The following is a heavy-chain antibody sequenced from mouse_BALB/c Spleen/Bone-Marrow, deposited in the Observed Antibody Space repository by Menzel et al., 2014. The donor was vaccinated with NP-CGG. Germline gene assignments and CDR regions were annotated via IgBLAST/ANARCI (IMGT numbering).Heavy chain of an antibody. CDR3: VRDLDY. CDR2: INPSTGYT. J-gene: IGHJ2*01. CDR1: GYTFTTYW. V-gene: IGHV1-7*01. Sequence: VRLMESGAELAKPGASVKMSCKASGYTFTTYWMHWVKQRPGQGLEWIGHINPSTGYTEYNQKFKDKATLTADKSSSTAYMQLISLTFEDSAVYYCVRDLDYWGQGTTLTVSS.